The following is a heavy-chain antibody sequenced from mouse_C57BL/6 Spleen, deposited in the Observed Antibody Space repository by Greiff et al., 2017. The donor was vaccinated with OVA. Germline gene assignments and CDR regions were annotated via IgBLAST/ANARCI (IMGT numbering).Heavy chain of an antibody. V-gene: IGHV5-4*01. CDR1: GFTFSSYA. CDR2: ISDGGSYT. CDR3: ARDRNSNYGYFDV. D-gene: IGHD2-5*01. J-gene: IGHJ1*03. Sequence: EVMLVESGGGLVKPGGSLKLSCAASGFTFSSYAMSWVRQTPEKRLEWVATISDGGSYTYYPDNVKGRFTISRDNAKNNLYLQMSHLKSEDTAMYYCARDRNSNYGYFDVWGTGTTVTVSS.